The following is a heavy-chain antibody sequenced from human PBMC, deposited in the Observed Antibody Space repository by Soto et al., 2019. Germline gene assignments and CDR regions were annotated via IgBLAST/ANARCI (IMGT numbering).Heavy chain of an antibody. V-gene: IGHV4-34*12. CDR1: ARSFSGYY. J-gene: IGHJ4*02. CDR2: IIHTGRT. D-gene: IGHD4-17*01. Sequence: PSETLSLTCTDYARSFSGYYWSWIRQPPGKGLEWIGEIIHTGRTNYNPSLKCRVTISVDTTKNQSSLNLSAVTAADTAVYYCARSPKSGDFPYSFDFWGQGTQVTVSS. CDR3: ARSPKSGDFPYSFDF.